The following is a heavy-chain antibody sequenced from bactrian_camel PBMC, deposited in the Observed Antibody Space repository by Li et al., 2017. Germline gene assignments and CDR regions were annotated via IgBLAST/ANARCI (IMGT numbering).Heavy chain of an antibody. CDR3: SAPWSRWYVVRSVHEYVFL. J-gene: IGHJ6*01. Sequence: QVQLVESGGGSAQAGGSLRLSCVAPRYTACMGWFRQAPGKAREWISSVSFDGTTKYADSVKGRFTVSLDEDKNTLCLTMNSLKPEDTAMYYCSAPWSRWYVVRSVHEYVFLLGSGDPGHRL. CDR1: RYTAC. D-gene: IGHD2*01. V-gene: IGHV3S68*01. CDR2: VSFDGTT.